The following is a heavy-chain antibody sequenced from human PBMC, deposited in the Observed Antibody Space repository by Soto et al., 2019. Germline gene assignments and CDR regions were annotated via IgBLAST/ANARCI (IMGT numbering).Heavy chain of an antibody. CDR2: IYYSGST. Sequence: LSLTCTVSGGSISSSSYYWGWIRQPPGKGLEWIGSIYYSGSTYYNPSLKSRVTISVDTSKNQFSLKLSSVTAADTAVYYCARLSYYYGMDVWGQGTTVTVSS. V-gene: IGHV4-39*01. CDR1: GGSISSSSYY. CDR3: ARLSYYYGMDV. J-gene: IGHJ6*02.